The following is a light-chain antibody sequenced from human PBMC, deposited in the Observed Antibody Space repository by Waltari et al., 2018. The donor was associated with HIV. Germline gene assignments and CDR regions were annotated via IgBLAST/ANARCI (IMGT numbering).Light chain of an antibody. CDR1: QSVGSN. CDR3: QQYNNWPPLT. J-gene: IGKJ4*01. Sequence: ILMTQSPATLSVSPGERVALSCRPSQSVGSNLAWHQQKPGQAPRLLIYDASSRATGIPARFSGSGSGTEFTLTISNLQSEDFAVYYCQQYNNWPPLTFGGGTKVEIK. V-gene: IGKV3-15*01. CDR2: DAS.